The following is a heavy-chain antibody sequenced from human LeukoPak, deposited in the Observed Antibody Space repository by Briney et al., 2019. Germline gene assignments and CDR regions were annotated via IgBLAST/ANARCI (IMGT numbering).Heavy chain of an antibody. Sequence: ASVKVSCNASGYTFTGYYMHWVRQAPGQGLEWMGWINPNSGGTNYAQKLQGRVAMTTDTSTSTAYMELRSMSPRAAAMYLCDCAPHIAVAGLPRFHSWGQGTLVTVSS. D-gene: IGHD6-19*01. CDR3: DCAPHIAVAGLPRFHS. J-gene: IGHJ4*02. CDR2: INPNSGGT. V-gene: IGHV1-2*02. CDR1: GYTFTGYY.